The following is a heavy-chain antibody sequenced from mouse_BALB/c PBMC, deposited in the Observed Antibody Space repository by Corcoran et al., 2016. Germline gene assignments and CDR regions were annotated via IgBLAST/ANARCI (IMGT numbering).Heavy chain of an antibody. CDR1: GYTFTNYG. V-gene: IGHV9-3-1*01. D-gene: IGHD1-1*01. J-gene: IGHJ1*01. CDR2: INTYTGEP. Sequence: QIQLVQSGPELKKPGETVKISCKASGYTFTNYGMNWVKQAPGKGLKWMGWINTYTGEPTYADDFKGRFAFSLETSASTAYLQINNLKNEDTATYFCARSAPYYYGSRGWYFDVWGAGTTVTVSS. CDR3: ARSAPYYYGSRGWYFDV.